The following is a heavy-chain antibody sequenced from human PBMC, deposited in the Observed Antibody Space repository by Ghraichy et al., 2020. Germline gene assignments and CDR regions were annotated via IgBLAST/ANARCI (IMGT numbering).Heavy chain of an antibody. CDR2: ISFNSIAI. CDR1: GFTFSNYN. J-gene: IGHJ6*02. Sequence: LSLTCEGSGFTFSNYNMDWVRQAPGKGPEWVSYISFNSIAIYYADSVKGRFTISRDNARNSLYLQMNSLRDEDTAVYWCARDPNYKYGMDVWGQGTTVTVSS. V-gene: IGHV3-48*02. CDR3: ARDPNYKYGMDV.